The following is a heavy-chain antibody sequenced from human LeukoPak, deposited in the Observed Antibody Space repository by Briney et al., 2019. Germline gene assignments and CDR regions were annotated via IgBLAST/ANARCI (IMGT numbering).Heavy chain of an antibody. V-gene: IGHV3-30*02. CDR2: IRYDGSNK. CDR3: AKELRWFFDY. J-gene: IGHJ4*02. CDR1: GFTFSSYE. D-gene: IGHD4-23*01. Sequence: PGGSLRLSCAASGFTFSSYEMNWVRQAPGKGLEWVAFIRYDGSNKYYADSVKGRFTISRDNSKNTLYLQMNSLRAEDTAVYYCAKELRWFFDYWGQGTLVTVSS.